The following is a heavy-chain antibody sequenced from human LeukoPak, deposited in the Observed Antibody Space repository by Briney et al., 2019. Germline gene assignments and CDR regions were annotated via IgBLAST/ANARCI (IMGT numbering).Heavy chain of an antibody. CDR1: GFTFSSYS. D-gene: IGHD6-13*01. J-gene: IGHJ4*02. V-gene: IGHV3-21*01. Sequence: GGSLRLSCAASGFTFSSYSMNWVRQAPGKGLEWVSSISSRSGDIYYADSVKGRFTISRDNAKNSLYLQMNSLRAEDTAVYYCARGSWSAADTNIDYWGQGTLVTVSS. CDR3: ARGSWSAADTNIDY. CDR2: ISSRSGDI.